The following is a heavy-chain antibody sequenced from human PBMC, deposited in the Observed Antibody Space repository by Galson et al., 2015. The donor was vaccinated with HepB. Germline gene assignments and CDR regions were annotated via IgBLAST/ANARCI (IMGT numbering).Heavy chain of an antibody. CDR1: GYTFTSYD. Sequence: SVKVSCKASGYTFTSYDINWVRQATGQGLEWMGWMNPNSGNTGYAQKFQGRVTMTRNTSISTAYMELSSLRSEDTAVYYCARTGGFTIFGVVISPSDWFDPWGQGTLVTVSS. V-gene: IGHV1-8*01. CDR3: ARTGGFTIFGVVISPSDWFDP. CDR2: MNPNSGNT. D-gene: IGHD3-3*01. J-gene: IGHJ5*02.